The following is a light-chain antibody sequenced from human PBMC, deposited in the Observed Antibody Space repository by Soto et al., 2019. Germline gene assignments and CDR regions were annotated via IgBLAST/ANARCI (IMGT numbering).Light chain of an antibody. CDR3: LQDYNYPRT. J-gene: IGKJ1*01. Sequence: AIQMTQSPSSLSASVGDRVTITCRASQGIGHDLGWYQQKPGKAPKLLIYAASTLQSGVPSRFSGSGSGTDFTLTISSLQPEDFATYYCLQDYNYPRTFGQGTKVDIK. V-gene: IGKV1-6*01. CDR1: QGIGHD. CDR2: AAS.